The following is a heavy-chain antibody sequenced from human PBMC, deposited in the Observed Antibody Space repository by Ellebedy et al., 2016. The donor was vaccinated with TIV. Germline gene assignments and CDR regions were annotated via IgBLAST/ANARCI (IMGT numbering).Heavy chain of an antibody. J-gene: IGHJ4*02. Sequence: PGGSLRLSCAASGFTFSSYGMHWVRQAPGKGLEWVAIISYDGSQKNYADSFKGRFTISRDNSKYKLYLRINSLRAEDTAVYYCALLSGYDYVWGNYSFREGRDFDYWGQGTLLTVSS. CDR2: ISYDGSQK. CDR1: GFTFSSYG. V-gene: IGHV3-30*03. D-gene: IGHD3-16*02. CDR3: ALLSGYDYVWGNYSFREGRDFDY.